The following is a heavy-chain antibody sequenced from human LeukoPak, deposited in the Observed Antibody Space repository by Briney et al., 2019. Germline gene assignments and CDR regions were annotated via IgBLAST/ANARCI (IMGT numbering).Heavy chain of an antibody. J-gene: IGHJ2*01. V-gene: IGHV3-7*01. CDR3: ARVGVNWGTAPPVNYWYFDL. CDR1: GVTFGSHW. D-gene: IGHD7-27*01. Sequence: GGSLRLSCAASGVTFGSHWMSWVRQAPGKGLEWVANIKEDASEKYYVTSVKGRFTISRDNAKNSLYLQMKTLRDEDTAVYYCARVGVNWGTAPPVNYWYFDLWGRGTLVTVSS. CDR2: IKEDASEK.